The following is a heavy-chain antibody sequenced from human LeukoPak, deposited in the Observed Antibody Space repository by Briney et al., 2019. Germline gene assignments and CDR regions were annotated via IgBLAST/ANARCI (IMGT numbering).Heavy chain of an antibody. V-gene: IGHV3-7*01. Sequence: GGSLRLSCAASGFSFSNNWMSWVRQAPGKGLEWVANIKQDGSEKYYVDSVKGRFTISRDNAKNSLYLQMNSLRAEDTAVYYCARDCGSSGWEDWGQGTLVTVSS. CDR3: ARDCGSSGWED. CDR2: IKQDGSEK. CDR1: GFSFSNNW. J-gene: IGHJ4*02. D-gene: IGHD6-19*01.